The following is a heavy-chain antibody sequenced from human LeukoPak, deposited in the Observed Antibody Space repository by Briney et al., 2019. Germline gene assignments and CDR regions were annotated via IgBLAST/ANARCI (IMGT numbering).Heavy chain of an antibody. CDR3: ARGPGLYCSGGSCYYNYYYGMDV. CDR1: GGSFSGYY. J-gene: IGHJ6*02. CDR2: INHSGST. V-gene: IGHV4-34*01. D-gene: IGHD2-15*01. Sequence: SETLSLTCAVYGGSFSGYYWNWIRQPPGKGLEWIGEINHSGSTNYNPSLKSRVTISADTSKNQFSLKLSSVTAADTAVYYCARGPGLYCSGGSCYYNYYYGMDVWGQGTTVTVSS.